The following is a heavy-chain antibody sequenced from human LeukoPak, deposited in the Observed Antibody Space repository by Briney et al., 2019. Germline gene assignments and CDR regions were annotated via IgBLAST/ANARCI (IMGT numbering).Heavy chain of an antibody. V-gene: IGHV4-30-2*01. CDR1: GGSISSGGYS. CDR2: IYHSRST. D-gene: IGHD2-8*01. Sequence: PSETLSLTCAVSGGSISSGGYSWSWIRQPPGKGLEWIGYIYHSRSTYYNPSLKSRVTISVDRSKNQFSLKLSSVTAADTAVYYCASVTNLRYYYGMDVWGQGTTVTVSS. J-gene: IGHJ6*02. CDR3: ASVTNLRYYYGMDV.